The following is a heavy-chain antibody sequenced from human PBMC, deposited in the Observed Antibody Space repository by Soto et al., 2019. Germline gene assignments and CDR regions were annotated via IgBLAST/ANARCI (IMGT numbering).Heavy chain of an antibody. V-gene: IGHV4-4*07. CDR1: GGSISSYY. CDR2: IYTSGST. D-gene: IGHD6-13*01. CDR3: ARQESSSWSEGWFDP. J-gene: IGHJ5*02. Sequence: SETLSLTCTVSGGSISSYYWSWIRQPAGKGLEWIGRIYTSGSTNYNPSLKGRVTMSVDTSKNQFSLKLSSVTAADTAVYYCARQESSSWSEGWFDPWGQGTLVTVSS.